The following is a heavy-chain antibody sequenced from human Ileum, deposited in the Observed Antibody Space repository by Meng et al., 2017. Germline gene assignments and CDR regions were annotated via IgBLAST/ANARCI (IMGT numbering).Heavy chain of an antibody. D-gene: IGHD7-27*01. V-gene: IGHV4-61*08. CDR3: ARDHWGSLDY. J-gene: IGHJ4*02. Sequence: VQLQEAGPGLVRPSETLSLICTVSGGSVSTSDYQWGWIRQPQGKGLEWIGYAGTNYNPSLKRRVTISVDTSKRQFSLKLTSVTAADTAVYYCARDHWGSLDYWGQGILVTVSS. CDR1: GGSVSTSDYQ. CDR2: AGT.